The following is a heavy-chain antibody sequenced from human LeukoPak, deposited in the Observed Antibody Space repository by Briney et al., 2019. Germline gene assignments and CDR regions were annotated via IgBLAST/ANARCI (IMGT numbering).Heavy chain of an antibody. J-gene: IGHJ6*03. CDR3: ARERVATIYYYYYYMDV. V-gene: IGHV6-1*01. CDR1: GDSVSSNSAA. CDR2: TYYRCKWYN. Sequence: SQTLSLTCAICGDSVSSNSAAWNWMRQSPSRGVEGLGRTYYRCKWYNDYAVSVNSRITINPDTYKNQSSMQLNSVTPDDTVVYYCARERVATIYYYYYYMDVWGKGTTVTVSS. D-gene: IGHD5-12*01.